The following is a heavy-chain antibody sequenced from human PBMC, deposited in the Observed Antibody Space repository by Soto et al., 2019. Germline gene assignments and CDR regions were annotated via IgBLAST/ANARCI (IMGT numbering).Heavy chain of an antibody. D-gene: IGHD3-9*01. Sequence: SETLSLTCSVSGDSTTSDAYYWGWIRQPPGKGLEWLGSIYYSGYTYYNPSLKSRVTISVDRSRNQFSLNLRSVTAADTAVYYCVSGTSFYDVLTGYYVDRWIDPWGQGTLVTVSS. CDR3: VSGTSFYDVLTGYYVDRWIDP. J-gene: IGHJ5*02. V-gene: IGHV4-39*01. CDR2: IYYSGYT. CDR1: GDSTTSDAYY.